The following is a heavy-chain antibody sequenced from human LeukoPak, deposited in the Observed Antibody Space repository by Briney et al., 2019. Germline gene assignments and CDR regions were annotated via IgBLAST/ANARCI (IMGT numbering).Heavy chain of an antibody. Sequence: GGSLRLSCAASGSTFSSYAMSWVRQAPGKGLEWVSAISGSGGSTYYADSVKGRFTISRDNSKNTLYLQMNSLRAEDTAVYYCAKDPRNYPSTYDYWGQGTLVTVSS. CDR3: AKDPRNYPSTYDY. J-gene: IGHJ4*02. CDR1: GSTFSSYA. CDR2: ISGSGGST. V-gene: IGHV3-23*01. D-gene: IGHD4-11*01.